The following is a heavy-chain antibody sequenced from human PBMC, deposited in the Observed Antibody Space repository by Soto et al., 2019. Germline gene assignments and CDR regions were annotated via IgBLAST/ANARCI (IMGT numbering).Heavy chain of an antibody. CDR1: GGSIISYY. Sequence: SETLSLTCTVSGGSIISYYCIFIRQPALKGLEWIGRIYTSGSTNYNPSLKSRVTMSVDTSKNQFSLKLSSVTAADTAVYYCARGRTEPVPVSGDFDYWGQGTLVTVSS. CDR3: ARGRTEPVPVSGDFDY. D-gene: IGHD6-6*01. J-gene: IGHJ4*02. CDR2: IYTSGST. V-gene: IGHV4-4*07.